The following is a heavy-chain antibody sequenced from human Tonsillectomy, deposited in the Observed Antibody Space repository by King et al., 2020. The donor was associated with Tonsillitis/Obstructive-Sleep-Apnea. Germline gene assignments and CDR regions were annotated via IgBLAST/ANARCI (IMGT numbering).Heavy chain of an antibody. CDR1: GYSFTNFW. D-gene: IGHD5-24*01. J-gene: IGHJ4*02. CDR2: IYPGDSDA. V-gene: IGHV5-51*03. CDR3: ARGTWLQSASD. Sequence: VQLVESGPEVKKPGESLKISCKASGYSFTNFWIAWVRQLPGKGLEWVAIIYPGDSDARYSPSFQGHVTISADKSISTAYLQWNSLKASDTGMYYCARGTWLQSASDWGLGTLVTVSS.